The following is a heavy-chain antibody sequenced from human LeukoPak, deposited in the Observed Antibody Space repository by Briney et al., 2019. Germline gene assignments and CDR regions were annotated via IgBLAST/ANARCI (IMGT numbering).Heavy chain of an antibody. CDR3: AKDRCSNGIGCLYYYMDV. CDR1: GFTFSSYA. J-gene: IGHJ6*03. CDR2: ISGSGGST. Sequence: AGGSLRLSCAASGFTFSSYAMSWVRQAPGKGLEWVSAISGSGGSTYYADSVKGRFTISRDNSKNMLNLQMNSLRAEDTAVYYCAKDRCSNGIGCLYYYMDVWGKGSTVTIYS. V-gene: IGHV3-23*01. D-gene: IGHD2-8*01.